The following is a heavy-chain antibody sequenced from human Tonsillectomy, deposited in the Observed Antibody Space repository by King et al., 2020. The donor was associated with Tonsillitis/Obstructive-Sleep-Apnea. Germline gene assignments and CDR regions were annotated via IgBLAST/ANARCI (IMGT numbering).Heavy chain of an antibody. CDR3: AKAGDIVVVPAATTVY. V-gene: IGHV3-23*04. CDR2: ISGSGGST. CDR1: GFTFSSYA. J-gene: IGHJ4*02. D-gene: IGHD2-2*01. Sequence: VQLVESGGGLVQPGGSLRLSCAASGFTFSSYAMSWVRQAPGKGLEWVSAISGSGGSTYYADSVKGRFTISRDNSKNTLYLQMNSLRAEDTAVYYCAKAGDIVVVPAATTVYWGQGTLVTVSS.